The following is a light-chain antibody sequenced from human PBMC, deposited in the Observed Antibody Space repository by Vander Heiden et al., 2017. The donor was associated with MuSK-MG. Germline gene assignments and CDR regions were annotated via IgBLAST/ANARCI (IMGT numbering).Light chain of an antibody. V-gene: IGKV1-9*01. CDR2: AAS. CDR1: QDISSY. CDR3: QQLYSYPRT. Sequence: DIQSNPPPSVLSASIRDRVTMSCLASQDISSYLAWYQQKPGKAPKLLIYAASTLQSGVPSRFSGSGSGTEFTLTISSLQPEDFATYYCQQLYSYPRTFGQGTKLEIK. J-gene: IGKJ2*02.